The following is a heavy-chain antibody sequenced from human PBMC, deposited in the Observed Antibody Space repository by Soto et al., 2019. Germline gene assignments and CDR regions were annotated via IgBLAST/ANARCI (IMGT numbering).Heavy chain of an antibody. J-gene: IGHJ6*02. D-gene: IGHD3-3*01. CDR3: ARFNGFWSGFSMYNFYGMDV. CDR1: GGSISSSNW. CDR2: IYYSGGT. V-gene: IGHV4-4*02. Sequence: QVQQQESGPGLVKASGTLSLTCAVSGGSISSSNWWSWVRQPPGKGLEWIGEIYYSGGTNYNQSLKSRVTISVDKSKNRFSLNLTSVTAADTAVYYCARFNGFWSGFSMYNFYGMDVLGQGTTVSVSS.